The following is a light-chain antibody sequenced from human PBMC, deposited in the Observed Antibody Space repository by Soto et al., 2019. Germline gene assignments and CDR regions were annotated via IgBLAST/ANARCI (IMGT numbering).Light chain of an antibody. CDR1: QSVSSY. CDR2: DAS. CDR3: QQYGSSPLT. V-gene: IGKV3-20*01. J-gene: IGKJ4*01. Sequence: EIVMTQSPATLSVSPGERATLSFRASQSVSSYLAWYQQKPGQAPRLLIYDASNRATGIPDRFSGSGSGTDFTLTISRLEPEDFAVYYCQQYGSSPLTFGGGTKVDIK.